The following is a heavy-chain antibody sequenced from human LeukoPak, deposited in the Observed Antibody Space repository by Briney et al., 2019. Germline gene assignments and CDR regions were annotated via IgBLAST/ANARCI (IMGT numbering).Heavy chain of an antibody. J-gene: IGHJ6*03. Sequence: PSETLSLTCAVSGYSISSAYYWGWIRQPPGKGLEWIGSIYHSGSTYYNPSLKSRVTISVDTSKNQFSLKLSSVTAADTAVYYCARIVSGYLSPYYYMDVWGKGTTVTVSS. V-gene: IGHV4-38-2*01. CDR3: ARIVSGYLSPYYYMDV. CDR1: GYSISSAYY. CDR2: IYHSGST. D-gene: IGHD3-9*01.